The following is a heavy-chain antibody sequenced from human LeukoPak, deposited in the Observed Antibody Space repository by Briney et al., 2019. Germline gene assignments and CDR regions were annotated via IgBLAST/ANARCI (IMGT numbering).Heavy chain of an antibody. V-gene: IGHV4-61*05. CDR3: ARVSSLYYYYMDV. CDR1: GDSISSSSYY. J-gene: IGHJ6*03. CDR2: IYYSGST. Sequence: SETLSLTCTVSGDSISSSSYYWGWIRQPPGKGLEWIGYIYYSGSTNDNPSLKSRVTISVDTSKSQFSLKLSSVTAADTAVYYCARVSSLYYYYMDVWGKGTTVTVSS. D-gene: IGHD2/OR15-2a*01.